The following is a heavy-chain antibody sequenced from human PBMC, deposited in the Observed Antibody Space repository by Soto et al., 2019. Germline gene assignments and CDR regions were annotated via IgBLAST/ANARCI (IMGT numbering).Heavy chain of an antibody. V-gene: IGHV3-33*01. CDR1: GFSFNYYG. CDR3: ARDGSSTHLYYGLDV. D-gene: IGHD1-26*01. J-gene: IGHJ6*02. Sequence: GGSLRLPCEASGFSFNYYGMHWVRQAPGKGLEWVAVIWYDGSKKDYVDSVQGRFIVSRDNSRNTVYLQMNSLRADDTAVYYCARDGSSTHLYYGLDVWGQGTMVTVSS. CDR2: IWYDGSKK.